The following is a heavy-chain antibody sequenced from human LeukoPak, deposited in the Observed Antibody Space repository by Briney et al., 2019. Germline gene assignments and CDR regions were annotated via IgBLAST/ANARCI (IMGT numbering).Heavy chain of an antibody. CDR2: ISGSGGST. V-gene: IGHV3-23*01. Sequence: GGSLRLSCAASGFTFSSYAMSWVRQAPGKGLEWVSAISGSGGSTYYADSVKGRLTISRDNSKNTLYLQMNSLRAEDTAVYYCARMTTVVTHFDYWGQGTLVTVSS. D-gene: IGHD4-23*01. J-gene: IGHJ4*02. CDR3: ARMTTVVTHFDY. CDR1: GFTFSSYA.